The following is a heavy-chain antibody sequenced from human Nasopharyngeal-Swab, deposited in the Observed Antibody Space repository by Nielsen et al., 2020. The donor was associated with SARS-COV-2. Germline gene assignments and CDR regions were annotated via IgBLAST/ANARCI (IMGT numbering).Heavy chain of an antibody. CDR3: TTVFYFDY. J-gene: IGHJ4*02. CDR2: IGDKDHNYAT. V-gene: IGHV3-73*01. Sequence: GESLKISCAASGFIFSASAMHWVRQAPGKGLEWLGRIGDKDHNYATTYGASVKGRFTISRDDSKNTAFLQMDSLKTEDTALYYCTTVFYFDYWGQGTLVTVSS. CDR1: GFIFSASA.